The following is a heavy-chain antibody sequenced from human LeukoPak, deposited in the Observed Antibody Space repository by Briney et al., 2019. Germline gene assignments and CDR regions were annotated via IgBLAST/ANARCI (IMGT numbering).Heavy chain of an antibody. J-gene: IGHJ4*02. Sequence: SETLSLTCTVSGGSISSYYWSWIRQPPGKGLEWIGYIYYSGSTNYNPSLKSRVTISVDTSKNQFSLKLSSVAAADTAVYYCARDRGGYNSFDYWGQGTLVTVSS. D-gene: IGHD5-24*01. V-gene: IGHV4-59*01. CDR2: IYYSGST. CDR3: ARDRGGYNSFDY. CDR1: GGSISSYY.